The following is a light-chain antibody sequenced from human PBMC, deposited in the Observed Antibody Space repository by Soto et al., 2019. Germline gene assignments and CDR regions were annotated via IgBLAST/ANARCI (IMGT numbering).Light chain of an antibody. J-gene: IGLJ1*01. CDR1: SSDVGDYNY. V-gene: IGLV2-14*01. CDR3: SSYTSSSTL. Sequence: ALTQPASVSGSPGQSITISCTGTSSDVGDYNYVSWYQQHPGKAPKLMLYDVSNRPSGISNRFSGSKSGNTASLTISGLQAEDEADYYCSSYTSSSTLFGTGTKVTVL. CDR2: DVS.